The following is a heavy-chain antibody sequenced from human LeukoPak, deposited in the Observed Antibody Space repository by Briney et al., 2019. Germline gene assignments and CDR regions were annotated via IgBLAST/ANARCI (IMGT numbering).Heavy chain of an antibody. Sequence: ASVKVSCKASGGTFSSYAIRWVRQAPGQGLEWMGRIIPILGIANYAQKFQGRVTITADKSTSTAYMELSSLRSEDTAVYYCARNYCSSTSCYRYPYYYYGMDVWGQGTTVTVSS. V-gene: IGHV1-69*04. CDR1: GGTFSSYA. J-gene: IGHJ6*02. CDR3: ARNYCSSTSCYRYPYYYYGMDV. D-gene: IGHD2-2*01. CDR2: IIPILGIA.